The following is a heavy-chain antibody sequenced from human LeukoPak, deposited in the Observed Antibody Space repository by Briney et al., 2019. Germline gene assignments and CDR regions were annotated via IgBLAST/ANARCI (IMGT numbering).Heavy chain of an antibody. Sequence: SETLSLTCTVSGGSISSGSYYWSWIRQPAGKGLEWIGRIYTSGSTNYNPSLKSRVTISVDTSQSQFSLKLTSVTAADTAVYYCARARRLLLDYWGPGTLVTVSS. CDR1: GGSISSGSYY. J-gene: IGHJ4*02. CDR3: ARARRLLLDY. D-gene: IGHD2/OR15-2a*01. CDR2: IYTSGST. V-gene: IGHV4-61*02.